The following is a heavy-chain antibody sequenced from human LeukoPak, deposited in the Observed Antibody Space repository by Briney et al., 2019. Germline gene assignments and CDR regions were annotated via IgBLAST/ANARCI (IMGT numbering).Heavy chain of an antibody. V-gene: IGHV3-15*01. CDR2: IKSKTDGGTT. J-gene: IGHJ3*02. CDR3: TTHYGSGSVDAFDI. D-gene: IGHD3-10*01. CDR1: GFTFSDAW. Sequence: GGSLRLSCAASGFTFSDAWMSWVRQAPGKGLEWVGRIKSKTDGGTTDYAAPVKGRFTISRDDSKNTLYLQMNSLKTEDTAVYYCTTHYGSGSVDAFDIWGQGTMVTVSS.